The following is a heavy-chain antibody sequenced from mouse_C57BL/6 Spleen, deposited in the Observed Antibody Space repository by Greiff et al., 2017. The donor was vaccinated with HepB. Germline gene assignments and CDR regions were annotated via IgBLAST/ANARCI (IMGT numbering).Heavy chain of an antibody. CDR3: TSEGLYDYDDAMDY. J-gene: IGHJ4*01. Sequence: VKLVESGAELVRPGASVTLSCKASGYTFTDYEMHWVKQTPVHGLEWIGAIDPETGGTAYNQKFKGKAILTADKSSSTAYMELRSLTSEDSAVYYCTSEGLYDYDDAMDYWGQGTSVTVSS. V-gene: IGHV1-15*01. D-gene: IGHD2-4*01. CDR1: GYTFTDYE. CDR2: IDPETGGT.